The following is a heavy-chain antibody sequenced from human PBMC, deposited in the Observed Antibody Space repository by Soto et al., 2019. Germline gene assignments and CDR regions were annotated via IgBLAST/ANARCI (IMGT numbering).Heavy chain of an antibody. D-gene: IGHD3-22*01. Sequence: ASVKVSCKASGYTFTSYYMHWVRQAPGQGLEWMGIINPSGGSTSYAQKFQGRVTMTRDTSTSTVYMELSSLKTEDTAVYYCTTSANYYHSSAYRGYFDLWGRGTLVTVSS. J-gene: IGHJ2*01. CDR3: TTSANYYHSSAYRGYFDL. CDR2: INPSGGST. V-gene: IGHV1-46*01. CDR1: GYTFTSYY.